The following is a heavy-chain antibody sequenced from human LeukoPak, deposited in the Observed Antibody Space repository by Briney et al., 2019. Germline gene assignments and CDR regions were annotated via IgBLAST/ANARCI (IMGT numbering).Heavy chain of an antibody. J-gene: IGHJ3*02. D-gene: IGHD3-22*01. Sequence: ASVKVSCKASGYTFTGYYMHWVRQAPGQGLEWMGWINPNSGGTNYAQKFQGRVTMTGDTSISTAYMELSRLRSDDTAVYYCAREGYYYDSSGYSASGPLDIWGQGTMVTVSS. CDR1: GYTFTGYY. CDR2: INPNSGGT. V-gene: IGHV1-2*02. CDR3: AREGYYYDSSGYSASGPLDI.